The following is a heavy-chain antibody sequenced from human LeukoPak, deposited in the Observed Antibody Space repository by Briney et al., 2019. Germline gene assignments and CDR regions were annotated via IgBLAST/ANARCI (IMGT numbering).Heavy chain of an antibody. Sequence: ASVKVSCKASGYTFTSYYMHWVRQAPGQGLEWMGIINPSGGSTSYAQKFQGRVTMTRDTFTSTVYMELSSLRSEDTAVYYCAREGYYGSGSLRWFDPWGQGTLVTVSS. CDR1: GYTFTSYY. CDR2: INPSGGST. V-gene: IGHV1-46*01. J-gene: IGHJ5*02. CDR3: AREGYYGSGSLRWFDP. D-gene: IGHD3-10*01.